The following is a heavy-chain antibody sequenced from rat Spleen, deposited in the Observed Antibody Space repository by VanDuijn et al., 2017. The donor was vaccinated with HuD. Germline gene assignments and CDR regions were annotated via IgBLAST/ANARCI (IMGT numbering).Heavy chain of an antibody. CDR2: INTGGYNT. CDR3: ARRHYGYTDYFDY. J-gene: IGHJ2*01. Sequence: EVQLVESDGGLVQPGRSLKLSCAASGFTFSNYYMAWIRQAPTKGLEWVASINTGGYNTYYRDSVKGRFTISRDNTKSTLSLQMDSLRSEDTATYYCARRHYGYTDYFDYWGQGVMVTVSS. CDR1: GFTFSNYY. V-gene: IGHV5-25*01. D-gene: IGHD1-9*01.